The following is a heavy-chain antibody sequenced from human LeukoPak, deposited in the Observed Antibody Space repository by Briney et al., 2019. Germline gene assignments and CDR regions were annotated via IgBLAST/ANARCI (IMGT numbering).Heavy chain of an antibody. CDR2: INHSGST. D-gene: IGHD5-18*01. V-gene: IGHV4-34*01. CDR3: ARGILGYSYSI. CDR1: GGSFSGYY. J-gene: IGHJ4*02. Sequence: SETLSLTCAVYGGSFSGYYWSWIRQPPGKGLEWIGEINHSGSTNYNPSLKSRVTISVDTSKNQFSLKLSSVTAADTAVYYRARGILGYSYSIWGQGTLITVSS.